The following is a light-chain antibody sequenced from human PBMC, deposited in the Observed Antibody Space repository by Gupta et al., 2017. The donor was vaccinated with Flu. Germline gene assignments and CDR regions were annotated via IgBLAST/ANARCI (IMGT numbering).Light chain of an antibody. CDR2: SAS. V-gene: IGKV3-15*01. CDR1: QRVSSN. Sequence: IVMTQSPASLSLFPGERSTLSCRASQRVSSNLDWYQQKPGQAPRLLISSASTRATGIPARLSGSGSATEFTLNIGGLQFGDFAVYYCCQYNNWPPYTFGQGTKLEIK. J-gene: IGKJ2*01. CDR3: CQYNNWPPYT.